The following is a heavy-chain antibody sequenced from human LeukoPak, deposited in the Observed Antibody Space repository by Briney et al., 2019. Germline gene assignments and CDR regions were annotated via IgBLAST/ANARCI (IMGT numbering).Heavy chain of an antibody. Sequence: GGSLRLSCAASGFTFSSYAMHWVRQAPGKGLEWVAVISYDGSNKYYADSVKGRFTISRDNSKNTLYLQMNSLRAEDTAVYYCARDMIGIGSLYIAVAGPWDYWGQGTLVTVSS. V-gene: IGHV3-30-3*01. J-gene: IGHJ4*02. D-gene: IGHD6-19*01. CDR3: ARDMIGIGSLYIAVAGPWDY. CDR2: ISYDGSNK. CDR1: GFTFSSYA.